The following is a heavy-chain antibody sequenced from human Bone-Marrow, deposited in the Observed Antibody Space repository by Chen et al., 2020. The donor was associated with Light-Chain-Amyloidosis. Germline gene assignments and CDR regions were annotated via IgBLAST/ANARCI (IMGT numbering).Heavy chain of an antibody. J-gene: IGHJ4*02. CDR1: GGSINSASYY. Sequence: QVQLQESGPGLVKPSQTLSLTCTVSGGSINSASYYWGWLRQHPGKGLEWIGYMYYRWSTYYNPSLGSRVTISLDTSQNQFSLRLNSVTAADTAVYYCARATVVTSAIGFFDSWGQGTLVTVSS. V-gene: IGHV4-31*03. CDR3: ARATVVTSAIGFFDS. CDR2: MYYRWST. D-gene: IGHD2-2*02.